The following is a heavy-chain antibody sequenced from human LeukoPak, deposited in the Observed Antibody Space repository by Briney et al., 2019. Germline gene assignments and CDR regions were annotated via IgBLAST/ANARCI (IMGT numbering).Heavy chain of an antibody. J-gene: IGHJ6*04. D-gene: IGHD1-26*01. V-gene: IGHV3-74*01. Sequence: PGGSLRLSCAGSGFTFRSYWMHWVRQDPGKGLVWVARINGDGSSISYADSVKGRFTISRDNAKNTLYLQMNSLRAEDTAVYYCTTWKWELLTGPRHVWGKGTTVTISS. CDR2: INGDGSSI. CDR1: GFTFRSYW. CDR3: TTWKWELLTGPRHV.